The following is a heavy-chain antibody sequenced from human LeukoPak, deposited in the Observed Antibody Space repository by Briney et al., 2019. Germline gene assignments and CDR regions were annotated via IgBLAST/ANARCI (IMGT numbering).Heavy chain of an antibody. V-gene: IGHV3-23*01. CDR1: GFTFSSYA. Sequence: GGSLRLSCAASGFTFSSYAMSWVRQAPGKGLEWVSAISGSGGSTYYADSVKGRFTISRDNSKNPPYRQMNSLRAEDTAVYYCAKGTIVPALYLYFDLWGRGTLVTVSS. J-gene: IGHJ2*01. D-gene: IGHD2-2*01. CDR2: ISGSGGST. CDR3: AKGTIVPALYLYFDL.